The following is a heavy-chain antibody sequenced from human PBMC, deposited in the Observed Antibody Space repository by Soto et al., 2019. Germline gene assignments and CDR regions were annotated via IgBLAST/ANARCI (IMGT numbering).Heavy chain of an antibody. CDR2: ISASGGTT. V-gene: IGHV3-23*01. Sequence: PGGSLRLSCAASGFTFSSYVISWVRQAPGKGLEWVSAISASGGTTYYADSVKGRFTISRDDSKNTLYLQMNSLRAEDTAVYYCAKGRESAAGAFDYWGQGNLVTVS. CDR3: AKGRESAAGAFDY. D-gene: IGHD6-13*01. J-gene: IGHJ4*02. CDR1: GFTFSSYV.